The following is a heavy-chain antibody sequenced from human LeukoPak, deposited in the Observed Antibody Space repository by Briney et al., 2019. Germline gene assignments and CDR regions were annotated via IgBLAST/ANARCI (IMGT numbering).Heavy chain of an antibody. V-gene: IGHV1-8*01. J-gene: IGHJ5*02. D-gene: IGHD1-26*01. Sequence: GASVKVSCKASGYTFTSYDINWVRQATGQGLEWMGWMNPNSGNTGYAQKFQGRVTMTRNTPISTAYMELSSLRSEDTAVYYCAIQWELMYNWFDPWGQGTLVTVSS. CDR2: MNPNSGNT. CDR1: GYTFTSYD. CDR3: AIQWELMYNWFDP.